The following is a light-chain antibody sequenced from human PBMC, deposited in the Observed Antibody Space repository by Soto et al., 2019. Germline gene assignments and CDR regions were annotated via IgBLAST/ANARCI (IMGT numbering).Light chain of an antibody. CDR1: SSDVGGHNY. V-gene: IGLV2-14*03. Sequence: QSALTQPASVSGSPGQSITISCAGTSSDVGGHNYVSWYQQHPGKAPKLIIYDVNNRPSGVSNRFSGSKSGNTASLTISGLQAEGEADYFCYSHRSSGTLYVFGTGTKVTVL. CDR3: YSHRSSGTLYV. J-gene: IGLJ1*01. CDR2: DVN.